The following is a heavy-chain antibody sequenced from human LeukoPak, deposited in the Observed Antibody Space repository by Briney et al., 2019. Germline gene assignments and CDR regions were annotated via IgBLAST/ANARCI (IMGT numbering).Heavy chain of an antibody. V-gene: IGHV3-30*02. J-gene: IGHJ6*02. CDR1: GFTFSSYG. Sequence: PGGSLRLSCAASGFTFSSYGMHWVRQAPGKGLEWVAFIRYDGSNKYYADSVKGRFTISRDNSKNTLYLQMNSLRAEDTAVYYCAKDLAVELLWFGESQNYYYYGMDVWGQGTTVTVSS. CDR2: IRYDGSNK. D-gene: IGHD3-10*01. CDR3: AKDLAVELLWFGESQNYYYYGMDV.